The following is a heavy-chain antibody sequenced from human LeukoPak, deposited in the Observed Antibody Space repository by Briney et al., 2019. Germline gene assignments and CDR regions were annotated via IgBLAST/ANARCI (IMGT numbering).Heavy chain of an antibody. CDR3: ARARASGAKFDY. CDR2: INHSGST. Sequence: SETLSLTCAVYGGSFSGYYWSWIRQPPGKGLEWIGEINHSGSTNYNPSLKSRVTISVDTSKNQFSLKLSSVTAADTAVYYCARARASGAKFDYWGQGTLVTVSS. CDR1: GGSFSGYY. V-gene: IGHV4-34*01. J-gene: IGHJ4*02. D-gene: IGHD3-10*01.